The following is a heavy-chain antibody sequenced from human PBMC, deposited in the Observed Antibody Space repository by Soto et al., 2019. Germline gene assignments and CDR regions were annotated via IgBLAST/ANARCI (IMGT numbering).Heavy chain of an antibody. CDR2: FSGGVGST. CDR1: GFTFSNYA. CDR3: AKGFERWLSLFDL. D-gene: IGHD6-19*01. Sequence: EVQLLESGGGLVQPGGSLRLSCAASGFTFSNYAMSWVRQAPGKGLEWVSTFSGGVGSTHYADSVKGRFTISRDNSQSTLYLQMNSLRADDTAVYYCAKGFERWLSLFDLWGQGTLVTVSS. J-gene: IGHJ4*02. V-gene: IGHV3-23*01.